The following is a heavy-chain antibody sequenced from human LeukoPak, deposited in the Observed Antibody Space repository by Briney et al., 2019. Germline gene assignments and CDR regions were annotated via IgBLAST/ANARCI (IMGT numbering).Heavy chain of an antibody. CDR2: ISWNSGSI. CDR3: AKDNYDFWSGYLDY. J-gene: IGHJ4*02. V-gene: IGHV3-9*01. Sequence: GGSLRLSCAASGFTFVDYAMHWVRQAPGKGLEWVSGISWNSGSIGYADSVKGRFTISRDNAKNSLYLQMNSLRAEDTALYYCAKDNYDFWSGYLDYWGQGTLVTVSS. CDR1: GFTFVDYA. D-gene: IGHD3-3*01.